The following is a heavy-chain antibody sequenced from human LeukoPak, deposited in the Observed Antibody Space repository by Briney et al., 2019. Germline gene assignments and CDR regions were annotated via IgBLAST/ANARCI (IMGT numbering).Heavy chain of an antibody. V-gene: IGHV1-69*04. CDR2: IIPILGIA. J-gene: IGHJ6*02. CDR3: ARVMTVTTFNYYYGMDV. Sequence: SVKVSCKASGGTFSSYAISWVRQAPGQGLEWMTRIIPILGIANYAQKFQGRVTITADKSTSTAYMELSSLRSEDTAVYYCARVMTVTTFNYYYGMDVWGQGTTVTVSS. CDR1: GGTFSSYA. D-gene: IGHD4-17*01.